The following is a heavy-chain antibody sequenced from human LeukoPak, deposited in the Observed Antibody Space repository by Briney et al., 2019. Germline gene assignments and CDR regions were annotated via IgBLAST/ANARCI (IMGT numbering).Heavy chain of an antibody. V-gene: IGHV4-59*01. D-gene: IGHD3-22*01. Sequence: RSAETLSLTCAVYGGSFSGYYWTWIRQPPGKGLEWLGYIYYIGSTNYNPSLRSRLTMSVDTSKNQISLRLSSLTAADTAVYYCARYYDITGSFDYWGQGTLVTASS. J-gene: IGHJ4*02. CDR3: ARYYDITGSFDY. CDR2: IYYIGST. CDR1: GGSFSGYY.